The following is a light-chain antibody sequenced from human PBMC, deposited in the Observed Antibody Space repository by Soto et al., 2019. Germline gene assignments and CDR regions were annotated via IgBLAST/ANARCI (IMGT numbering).Light chain of an antibody. V-gene: IGLV2-11*01. Sequence: QSAMTQPRSVSGSPGQAVTISCTGTSSDVGGYKYVSWYQQHPGKAPKVVIYDVSKRPSGVPDRFSGSKSGNTASLTISGLQAEDEADYYCCSHAGSYTYVFGTGTKVTVL. CDR2: DVS. CDR1: SSDVGGYKY. J-gene: IGLJ1*01. CDR3: CSHAGSYTYV.